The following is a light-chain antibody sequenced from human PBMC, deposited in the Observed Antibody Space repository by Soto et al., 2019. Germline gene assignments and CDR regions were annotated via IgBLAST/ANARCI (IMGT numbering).Light chain of an antibody. CDR3: SSYAGSNSFL. V-gene: IGLV2-8*01. CDR1: KTDVGSYNL. J-gene: IGLJ3*02. CDR2: EVS. Sequence: QSALTQPPSVSGSPGQSITISCSGSKTDVGSYNLVSWYQHLPGQAPKLIIYEVSKRPSGVPDRFSGSKSGNTASLTVSGLQAEDEADYYCSSYAGSNSFLFGGGTKVTVL.